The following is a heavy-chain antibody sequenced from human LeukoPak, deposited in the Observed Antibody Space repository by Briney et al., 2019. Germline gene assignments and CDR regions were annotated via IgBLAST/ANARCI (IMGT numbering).Heavy chain of an antibody. CDR3: AKDGAYYGSGSYGY. J-gene: IGHJ4*02. V-gene: IGHV3-74*01. CDR2: INSDESST. Sequence: GGSLRLSCAASGFTFSSYWMHWVRQPPGKGLVWVSRINSDESSTNYADSVKGRFTISRDNAKNTLYLQMNSLRAEDTAVYYCAKDGAYYGSGSYGYWGQGTLVTVSS. D-gene: IGHD3-10*01. CDR1: GFTFSSYW.